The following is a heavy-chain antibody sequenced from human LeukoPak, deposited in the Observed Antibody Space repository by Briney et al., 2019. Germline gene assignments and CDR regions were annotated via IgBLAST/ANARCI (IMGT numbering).Heavy chain of an antibody. CDR1: GGTFSSYA. V-gene: IGHV1-69*01. J-gene: IGHJ5*02. D-gene: IGHD2-21*02. CDR3: AYCGGDCYSDIWFDP. CDR2: IIPIFGTA. Sequence: GSSVKVSCKASGGTFSSYAISWVRQAPGQGLEWMGWIIPIFGTANYAQKFQGRVTITADESTSTAYMELSSLRSEDTAVYYCAYCGGDCYSDIWFDPWGQGTLVTVSS.